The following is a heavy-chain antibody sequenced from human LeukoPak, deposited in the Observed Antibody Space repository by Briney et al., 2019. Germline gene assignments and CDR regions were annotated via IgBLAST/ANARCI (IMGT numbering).Heavy chain of an antibody. D-gene: IGHD1-26*01. J-gene: IGHJ3*02. V-gene: IGHV3-48*02. CDR3: SRDTSWAFDI. CDR1: VFIFSSYS. Sequence: PGGSLRLSCAASVFIFSSYSMNWVRQAPGKGLEWVSYISSSSSTIHYADSVKGRFTISRDNAKNSLYLQMNSLRDEDTALYYCSRDTSWAFDIWGQGTMVTVSS. CDR2: ISSSSSTI.